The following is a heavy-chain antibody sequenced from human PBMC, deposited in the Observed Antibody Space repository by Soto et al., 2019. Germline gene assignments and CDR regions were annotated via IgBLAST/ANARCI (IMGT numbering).Heavy chain of an antibody. D-gene: IGHD3-22*01. CDR2: INHSGST. CDR1: GGSFSGYY. Sequence: QVQLQQWGAGLLKPSETLSLTCAVYGGSFSGYYWSWIRHPPGKGLEWIGEINHSGSTNYNPSLKSRVTISVDTSKNQFSLKLSSVTAADTAVYYCASRRHSSGYYYYFDYWGQGTLVTVSS. V-gene: IGHV4-34*01. CDR3: ASRRHSSGYYYYFDY. J-gene: IGHJ4*02.